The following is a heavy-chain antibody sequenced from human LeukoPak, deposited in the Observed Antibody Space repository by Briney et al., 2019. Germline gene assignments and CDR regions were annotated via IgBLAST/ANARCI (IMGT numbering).Heavy chain of an antibody. CDR2: ISSNGGST. Sequence: GGSLRLSCAASGFTFSSYAMHWVRQAPGKGLEYVSAISSNGGSTYYANSVKGRFTISRDNSKNTLYLQMNSLRAEDTAVYYCARGYWYFDLWGRGTLVTVSS. CDR3: ARGYWYFDL. J-gene: IGHJ2*01. CDR1: GFTFSSYA. V-gene: IGHV3-64*01.